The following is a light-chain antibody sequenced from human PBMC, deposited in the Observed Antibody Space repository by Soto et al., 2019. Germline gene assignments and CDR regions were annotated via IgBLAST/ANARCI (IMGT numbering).Light chain of an antibody. J-gene: IGKJ1*01. V-gene: IGKV3-20*01. CDR2: GAS. Sequence: IVLTQSPDTLSLSPGERVTLSCRASQSVSSSYFAWYQQKPGQAPSLLIYGASSRATGLPDRFSGSGSGTHFTLTISRLEPEDSAVYYCQQYGSSPWTFGQGTKVDI. CDR1: QSVSSSY. CDR3: QQYGSSPWT.